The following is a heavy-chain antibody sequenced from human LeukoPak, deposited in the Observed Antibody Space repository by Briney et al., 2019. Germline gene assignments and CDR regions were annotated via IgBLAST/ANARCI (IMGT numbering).Heavy chain of an antibody. CDR2: MNPNSGNT. V-gene: IGHV1-8*01. CDR3: ARYSSSWYSFDY. J-gene: IGHJ4*02. D-gene: IGHD6-13*01. CDR1: GYTFTSYD. Sequence: ASVKVSCKASGYTFTSYDINWVRQATGQGLEWMGWMNPNSGNTGYAQKFQGRVTMTRNTSISTAYMELSSLRSEDTAVYYCARYSSSWYSFDYWGQGTLVTVSS.